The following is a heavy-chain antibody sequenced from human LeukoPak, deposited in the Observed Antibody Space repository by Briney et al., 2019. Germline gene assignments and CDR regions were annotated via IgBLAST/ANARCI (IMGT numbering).Heavy chain of an antibody. CDR1: GYSFTSYW. CDR3: ARLGGIQYSSSWYWLDV. V-gene: IGHV5-51*01. CDR2: IYPGDSDT. Sequence: GESLKISCKGSGYSFTSYWIGWVRQMPGKGLEWVGIIYPGDSDTRYSPSFQGQVTTSAAKSISTAYLQWSSLKASDTAMYYCARLGGIQYSSSWYWLDVWGQGTTVTVSS. J-gene: IGHJ6*02. D-gene: IGHD6-13*01.